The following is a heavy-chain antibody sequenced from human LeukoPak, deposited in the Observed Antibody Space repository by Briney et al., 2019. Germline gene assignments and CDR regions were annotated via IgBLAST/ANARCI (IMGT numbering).Heavy chain of an antibody. Sequence: SETLSLTCAVYGGSFSGYYWSWIRQPPGKGLEWIGEINHSGSTNYNPSLKSRVTISVDTSKNQFSLKLSSVTAADTAVYYCARAPPTGERFFDYWGQGTLVTVSS. CDR2: INHSGST. J-gene: IGHJ4*02. CDR1: GGSFSGYY. D-gene: IGHD7-27*01. CDR3: ARAPPTGERFFDY. V-gene: IGHV4-34*01.